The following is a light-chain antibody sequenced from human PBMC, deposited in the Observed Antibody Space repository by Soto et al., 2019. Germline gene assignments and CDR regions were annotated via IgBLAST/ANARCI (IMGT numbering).Light chain of an antibody. CDR1: QNIDSW. CDR2: DAS. J-gene: IGKJ1*01. V-gene: IGKV1-5*01. Sequence: DIQMTQSPSTLSASVGDRVTITCRASQNIDSWLAWYQQKPGRAPKLLIYDASSLESGVPSRFSGSGSGTEFTLTISSLQPDDFATYYCQQYNSFSWTFGQGPEVEIK. CDR3: QQYNSFSWT.